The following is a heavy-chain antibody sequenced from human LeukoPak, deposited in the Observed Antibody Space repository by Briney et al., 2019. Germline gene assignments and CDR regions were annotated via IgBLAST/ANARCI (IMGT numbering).Heavy chain of an antibody. CDR3: ARHRRGYSYGYYFDY. V-gene: IGHV4-59*08. CDR2: IYYSGST. J-gene: IGHJ4*02. Sequence: SETLSLTCTVSGGSISSYYWSWIRQPPGKGLEWIGYIYYSGSTNYNPSLKSRVTISVDTPKNQFSLKLSSVTAADTAVYYCARHRRGYSYGYYFDYWGQGTLVTVSS. CDR1: GGSISSYY. D-gene: IGHD5-18*01.